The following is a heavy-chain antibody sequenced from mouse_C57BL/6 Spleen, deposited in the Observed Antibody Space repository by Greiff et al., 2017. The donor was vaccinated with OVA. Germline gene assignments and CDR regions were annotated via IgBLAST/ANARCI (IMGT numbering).Heavy chain of an antibody. CDR3: ARTGFAY. J-gene: IGHJ3*01. CDR2: IWSGGST. CDR1: GFSLTSYG. Sequence: VQGVESGPGLVQPSQSLSITCTVSGFSLTSYGVHWVRQSPGKGLEWLGVIWSGGSTDYNAAFISRLSISKDNSKSQVFFKMNSLQADDTAIYYCARTGFAYWGQGTLVTVSA. V-gene: IGHV2-2*01.